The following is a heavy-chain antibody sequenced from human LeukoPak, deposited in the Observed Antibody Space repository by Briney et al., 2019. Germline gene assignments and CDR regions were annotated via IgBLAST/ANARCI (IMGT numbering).Heavy chain of an antibody. CDR2: ISWNSGSI. D-gene: IGHD6-19*01. CDR3: AKDHFVGGYSSPTYFDY. V-gene: IGHV3-9*01. CDR1: GLSFSSFA. Sequence: GGSLRLSCAASGLSFSSFAMSWVRQAPGKGLEWVSGISWNSGSIGYADSVKGRFTISRDNAKDSLYLQMNSLRAEDTALYYCAKDHFVGGYSSPTYFDYWGQGTLVTVSS. J-gene: IGHJ4*02.